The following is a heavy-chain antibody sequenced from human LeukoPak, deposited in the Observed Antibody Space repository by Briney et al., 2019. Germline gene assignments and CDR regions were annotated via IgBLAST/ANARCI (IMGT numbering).Heavy chain of an antibody. D-gene: IGHD3-10*01. CDR3: ARDRYVVRGVPPGYYYYYMDV. J-gene: IGHJ6*03. V-gene: IGHV3-11*04. Sequence: PGGSLRLSCAASGFTFSDYYMSWIRQAPGKGLEWVSYISSSSSTIYYADSVKGRFTISRDNAKNSLYLQMNSLRAEDTAVYYCARDRYVVRGVPPGYYYYYMDVWGKGTTVTVSS. CDR1: GFTFSDYY. CDR2: ISSSSSTI.